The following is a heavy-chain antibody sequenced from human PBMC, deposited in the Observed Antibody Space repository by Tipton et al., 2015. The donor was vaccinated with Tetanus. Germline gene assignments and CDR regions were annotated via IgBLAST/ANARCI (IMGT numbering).Heavy chain of an antibody. V-gene: IGHV4-59*07. CDR1: GGSMSTYY. Sequence: TLSLTCTVSGGSMSTYYWSWIRQPPGKGLEWIGYVLYGASTHYSPSLKSRVTVSADPSKNQFFLKPSSVTAADTAVYYCARIHDFWSGYFDFWGQGTLVTVSS. CDR3: ARIHDFWSGYFDF. J-gene: IGHJ4*02. CDR2: VLYGAST. D-gene: IGHD3-3*01.